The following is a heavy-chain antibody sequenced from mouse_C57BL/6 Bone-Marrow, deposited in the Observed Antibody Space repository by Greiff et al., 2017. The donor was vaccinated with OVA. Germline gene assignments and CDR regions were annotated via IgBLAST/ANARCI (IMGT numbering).Heavy chain of an antibody. J-gene: IGHJ3*01. CDR1: GYTFTDYE. CDR3: TRSYSNYPFAY. CDR2: IDPETGGT. Sequence: VQLQQSGAELVRPGASVTLSCKASGYTFTDYEMHWVKQTPVHGLEWIGAIDPETGGTAYNQKFKGKAILTADKSSSTAYMELRSLTSEDSAVYYCTRSYSNYPFAYWGQGTLVTVSA. V-gene: IGHV1-15*01. D-gene: IGHD2-5*01.